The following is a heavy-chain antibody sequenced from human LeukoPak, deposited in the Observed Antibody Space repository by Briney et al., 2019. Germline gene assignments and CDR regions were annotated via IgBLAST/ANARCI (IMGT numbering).Heavy chain of an antibody. J-gene: IGHJ4*02. V-gene: IGHV4-39*07. CDR3: ARGGLQLWFDY. Sequence: PSETLSLTCTVSGGSISSSSYYWGWIRQPPGKGLEWIGSIYYSGSTYYNPSLKSRVTISVDTSKNQFSLKLSSVTAADTAVYYCARGGLQLWFDYWGQGTLVTVSS. CDR1: GGSISSSSYY. CDR2: IYYSGST. D-gene: IGHD5-18*01.